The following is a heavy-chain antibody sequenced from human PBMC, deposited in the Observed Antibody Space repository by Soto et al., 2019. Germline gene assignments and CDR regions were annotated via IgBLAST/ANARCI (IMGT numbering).Heavy chain of an antibody. CDR3: TLGSWSAETFDI. D-gene: IGHD6-13*01. V-gene: IGHV1-69*02. CDR1: GGTFSTYT. J-gene: IGHJ3*02. Sequence: QVQLVQSGAEVKKPGSSVKVSCKASGGTFSTYTIIWVRQAPGQGLEWMGRILPMLDITNSAQRLQSRVTITADKSTSTAYLELSSLRSEDTAVYYCTLGSWSAETFDIWGRGTMVTVSS. CDR2: ILPMLDIT.